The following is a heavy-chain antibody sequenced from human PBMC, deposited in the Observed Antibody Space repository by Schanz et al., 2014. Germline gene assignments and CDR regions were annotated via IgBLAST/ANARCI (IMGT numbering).Heavy chain of an antibody. Sequence: EVQLVESGGGLVQPGGSLRLSCGGSGFTFSSYAMSWVRQAPGKGLEWVSALSGSGGSTYYADSVKGRFTVSRDSGQNSLYLQMNSLRAGDTAVYYCARGTDWNLHYWGQGALVTVSS. J-gene: IGHJ4*02. CDR2: LSGSGGST. V-gene: IGHV3-23*04. D-gene: IGHD1-1*01. CDR1: GFTFSSYA. CDR3: ARGTDWNLHY.